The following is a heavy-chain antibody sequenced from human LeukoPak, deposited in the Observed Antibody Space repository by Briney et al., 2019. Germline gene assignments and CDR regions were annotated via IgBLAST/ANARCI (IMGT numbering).Heavy chain of an antibody. Sequence: ASVKVSCKASGGTFSSYAISWVRQAPGQGLEWMGRIIPILGIANYAQKFQGRVTITADKSTSTAYMELSSLRSEDTAVYYCARAIAYGDYWDDYWGQGTLVTVSS. CDR2: IIPILGIA. J-gene: IGHJ4*02. V-gene: IGHV1-69*04. CDR3: ARAIAYGDYWDDY. CDR1: GGTFSSYA. D-gene: IGHD4-17*01.